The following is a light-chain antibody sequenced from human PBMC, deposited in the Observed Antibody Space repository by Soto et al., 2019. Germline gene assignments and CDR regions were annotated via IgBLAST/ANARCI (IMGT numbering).Light chain of an antibody. Sequence: DIQMTQSPSTLSASVGDRVTITCPASHSISSWLEWYQQKAGKVLKLVIYDASSVVSGGPSGCSGSRALTVITLGLRSLEPDDFATYYCQPYPTFGQGTKVDI. CDR2: DAS. V-gene: IGKV1-5*01. CDR1: HSISSW. J-gene: IGKJ1*01. CDR3: QPYPT.